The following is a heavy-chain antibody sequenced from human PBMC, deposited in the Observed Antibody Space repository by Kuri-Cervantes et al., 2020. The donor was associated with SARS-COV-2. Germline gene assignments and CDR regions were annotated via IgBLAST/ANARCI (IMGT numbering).Heavy chain of an antibody. V-gene: IGHV3-23*01. CDR2: ISGSGGST. CDR3: ARDGPETDSDAFDI. J-gene: IGHJ3*02. Sequence: GESLKISCTASGFTFIHYGMHWVRQAPGKGLEWVSAISGSGGSTYYADSVKGRFAISRDNSKNTLYLQMNSLRAEDTAVYYCARDGPETDSDAFDIWGQGTMVTVSS. CDR1: GFTFIHYG. D-gene: IGHD1-1*01.